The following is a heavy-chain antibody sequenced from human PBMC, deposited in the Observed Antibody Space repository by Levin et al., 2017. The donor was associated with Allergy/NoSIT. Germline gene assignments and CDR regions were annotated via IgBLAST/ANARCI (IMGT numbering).Heavy chain of an antibody. D-gene: IGHD5-24*01. CDR2: ISWNSGSI. J-gene: IGHJ4*02. CDR3: AKDIARDGYNLPNDY. Sequence: GGSLRLSCAASGFTFDDYAMHWVRQAPGKGLEWVSGISWNSGSIGYADSVKGRFTISRDNAKNSLYLQMNSLRAEDTALYYCAKDIARDGYNLPNDYWGQGTLVTVSS. CDR1: GFTFDDYA. V-gene: IGHV3-9*01.